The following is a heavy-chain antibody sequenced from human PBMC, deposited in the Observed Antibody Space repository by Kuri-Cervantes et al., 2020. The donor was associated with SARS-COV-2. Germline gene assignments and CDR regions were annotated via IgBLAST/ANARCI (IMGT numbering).Heavy chain of an antibody. CDR3: ARGPPRSCGSSTSCYRGGGYYYYMDV. Sequence: ASVNVSCKASGGTFSSYASSWVRGASGQGLEWMGIINPSGGSTSYAQKFQGRVTMTRDTSTSTVYMELSSLRSEDTAVYYCARGPPRSCGSSTSCYRGGGYYYYMDVWGKGTTVTVSS. CDR1: GGTFSSYA. J-gene: IGHJ6*03. CDR2: INPSGGST. D-gene: IGHD2-2*02. V-gene: IGHV1-46*01.